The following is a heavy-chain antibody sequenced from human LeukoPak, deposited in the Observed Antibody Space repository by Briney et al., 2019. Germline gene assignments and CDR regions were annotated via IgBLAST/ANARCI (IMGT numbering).Heavy chain of an antibody. V-gene: IGHV4-61*01. CDR3: ARDRSSGWYSIDY. Sequence: PSETLSLTCTVYGGSVSSGSYYWNWIRQPPGKGLEWIGYIYYSGSTNYNPSLKSRVTILVDTSKNQFSLKLSSVTAADTAVYYCARDRSSGWYSIDYWGQGTLVTVSS. D-gene: IGHD6-19*01. J-gene: IGHJ4*02. CDR1: GGSVSSGSYY. CDR2: IYYSGST.